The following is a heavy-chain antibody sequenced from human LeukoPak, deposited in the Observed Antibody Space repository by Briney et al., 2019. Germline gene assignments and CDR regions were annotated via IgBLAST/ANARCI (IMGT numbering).Heavy chain of an antibody. V-gene: IGHV4-59*01. CDR2: VYYTGST. D-gene: IGHD6-13*01. J-gene: IGHJ3*01. CDR1: GGSISSYY. Sequence: PSETLSLTCTVSGGSISSYYWSWVRQPPGKGLEWIGFVYYTGSTNYSPSLKSRVTISVDTSKNQFSLKLRSVPAADTAVYYCARISSSNWYNERGAFDVWGQGTMVTVSS. CDR3: ARISSSNWYNERGAFDV.